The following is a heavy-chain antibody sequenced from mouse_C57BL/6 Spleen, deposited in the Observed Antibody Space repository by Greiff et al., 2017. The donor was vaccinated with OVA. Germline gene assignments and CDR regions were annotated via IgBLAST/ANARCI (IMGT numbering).Heavy chain of an antibody. J-gene: IGHJ3*01. D-gene: IGHD2-3*01. CDR1: GYSFTSYY. Sequence: VKLQESGPVLVKPGASVKISCKASGYSFTSYYIHWVKQRPGQGLEWIGWIYPGSGNTKYNEKFKGKATLTADTSSITAYMQLSSLTSEDSSVYYCARGGIYDGYPFAYWGQGTLVTVSA. CDR3: ARGGIYDGYPFAY. V-gene: IGHV1-66*01. CDR2: IYPGSGNT.